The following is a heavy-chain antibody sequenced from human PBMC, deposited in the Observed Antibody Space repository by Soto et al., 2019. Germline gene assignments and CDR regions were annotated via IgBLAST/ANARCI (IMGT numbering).Heavy chain of an antibody. J-gene: IGHJ4*02. V-gene: IGHV1-2*04. D-gene: IGHD3-22*01. CDR2: INPNSGGT. CDR3: ARDYYDSSGPIPLDY. CDR1: GYTFTGDY. Sequence: APVKLSSEASGYTFTGDYRHSVRQAPGQGLEWMGWINPNSGGTNYAQKFQGWVTMTRDTSISTAYMELSRLRSDDTAVSYCARDYYDSSGPIPLDYWGQGTLVTVSS.